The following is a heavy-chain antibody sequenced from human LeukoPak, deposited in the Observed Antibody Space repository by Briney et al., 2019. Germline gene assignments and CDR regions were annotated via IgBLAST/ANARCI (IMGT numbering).Heavy chain of an antibody. CDR1: GYTFTGYY. V-gene: IGHV1-2*02. Sequence: SVKVSCKASGYTFTGYYMHWVRQAPGQGLEWMGCINPNSGGTNYAQKFQGRVTMTRDTSISTAYMELSRLRADDTAVYYCAREVGGSRSSSYDYWGQGTLVTVSS. CDR2: INPNSGGT. CDR3: AREVGGSRSSSYDY. D-gene: IGHD3-10*01. J-gene: IGHJ4*02.